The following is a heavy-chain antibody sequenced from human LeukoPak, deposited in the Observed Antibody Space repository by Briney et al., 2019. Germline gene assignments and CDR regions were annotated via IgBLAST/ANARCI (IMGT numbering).Heavy chain of an antibody. CDR2: ISWNSGSI. D-gene: IGHD5-18*01. Sequence: GGSLRLSCAASGFTFDDYAMLWVRQAPRQVLDWVSGISWNSGSIGYADSVKGRFTISRDNAKNSLYLQMNSLRAEDTALYYCAKDTGDTAMVPEYYFDYWGQGTLVTVSS. CDR1: GFTFDDYA. J-gene: IGHJ4*02. V-gene: IGHV3-9*01. CDR3: AKDTGDTAMVPEYYFDY.